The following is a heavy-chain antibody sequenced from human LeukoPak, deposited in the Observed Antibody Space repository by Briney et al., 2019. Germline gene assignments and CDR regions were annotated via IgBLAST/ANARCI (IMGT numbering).Heavy chain of an antibody. CDR2: ISGSGGST. CDR3: ARKTYYYDYSAQGGGFNWFDP. CDR1: GFTFSSYA. J-gene: IGHJ5*02. V-gene: IGHV3-23*01. Sequence: GGSLRLSCAASGFTFSSYAMSWVRQAPGKGLEWVSAISGSGGSTYYADSVKGRFTISRDNSKNTLYLQMNSLRAEDTAVYYCARKTYYYDYSAQGGGFNWFDPWGQGTLVTVSS. D-gene: IGHD3-22*01.